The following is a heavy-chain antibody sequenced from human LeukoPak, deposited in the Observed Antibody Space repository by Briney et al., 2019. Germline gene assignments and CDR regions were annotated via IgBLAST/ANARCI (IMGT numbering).Heavy chain of an antibody. J-gene: IGHJ5*02. D-gene: IGHD3-16*01. V-gene: IGHV4-59*01. Sequence: SETLSLTCTVSGGSLSTFYWSWIRQPQWKGLEWIGYIYYRGSTTYNPSLKSRVTISVDTSKNQFSLNLTSVTAADTAVYYCARGGVFPRQFDPWGQGTLVTVSS. CDR2: IYYRGST. CDR1: GGSLSTFY. CDR3: ARGGVFPRQFDP.